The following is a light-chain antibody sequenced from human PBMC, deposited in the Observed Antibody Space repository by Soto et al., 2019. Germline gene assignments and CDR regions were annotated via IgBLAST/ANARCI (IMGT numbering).Light chain of an antibody. CDR1: SRDVGGHDY. Sequence: QSALTQPPSASGSPGQSVTISCTGTSRDVGGHDYVSWYQQHTGKAPKLMIYEVSKRPSGVPDRFAGSKSGNTASLTVSGLHAEDEADYYWSSFLAGNSLIFGGGTKLTVL. V-gene: IGLV2-8*01. J-gene: IGLJ2*01. CDR2: EVS. CDR3: SSFLAGNSLI.